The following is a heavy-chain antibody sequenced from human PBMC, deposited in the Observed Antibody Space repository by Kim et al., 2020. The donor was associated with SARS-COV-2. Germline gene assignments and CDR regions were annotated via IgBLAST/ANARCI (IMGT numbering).Heavy chain of an antibody. CDR3: ARGRREWLVRYFDY. J-gene: IGHJ4*02. CDR2: INHSGST. V-gene: IGHV4-34*01. CDR1: GGSFSGYY. Sequence: SETLSLTCAVYGGSFSGYYWSWIRQPPGKGLEWIGEINHSGSTNYNPSLKSRVTISVDTSKNQFSLKLSSVTAADTAVYYCARGRREWLVRYFDYWVQGTLVTVSS. D-gene: IGHD6-19*01.